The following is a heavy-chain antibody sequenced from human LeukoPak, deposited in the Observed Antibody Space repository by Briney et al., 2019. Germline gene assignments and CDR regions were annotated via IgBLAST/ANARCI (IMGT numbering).Heavy chain of an antibody. V-gene: IGHV1-46*01. CDR3: ARAGDSNWANYYYGLDV. J-gene: IGHJ6*04. Sequence: ASVKVSCKASGYTFTSYHIHWVRQAPGQGLEWMGIITSSNGFTTHAQKFQGRLTMTRDTSTSTVYMELNSLTSEDTAVYYCARAGDSNWANYYYGLDVWGKGTTVTVSS. D-gene: IGHD6-13*01. CDR1: GYTFTSYH. CDR2: ITSSNGFT.